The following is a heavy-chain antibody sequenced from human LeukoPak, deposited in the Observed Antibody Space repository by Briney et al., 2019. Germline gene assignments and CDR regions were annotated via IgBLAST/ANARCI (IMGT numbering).Heavy chain of an antibody. CDR1: GGSFSGYY. J-gene: IGHJ4*02. V-gene: IGHV4-34*01. Sequence: PSETLSLTCAVYGGSFSGYYWSWIRQPPGKGLEWIGEINHSGSTNYNPSLKSRVTISVDTSKNQFSLKLSSVTAADTAVYYCAIPEKYSSSGNFDYWGQGTLVTVSS. CDR2: INHSGST. D-gene: IGHD6-6*01. CDR3: AIPEKYSSSGNFDY.